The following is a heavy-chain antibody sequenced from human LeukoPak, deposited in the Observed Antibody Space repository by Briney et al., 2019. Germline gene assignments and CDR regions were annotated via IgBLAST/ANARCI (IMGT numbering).Heavy chain of an antibody. Sequence: PGRSLRLSCAASGFTFDDYAMHWVRQAPGNGLEWVSGISWNGGSIGYADSVKGRFTISRDNAKNSLYLQMNSLRAEDTALYYCAKAPGDHYRDKYFQHWGQGTLVTVSS. CDR1: GFTFDDYA. V-gene: IGHV3-9*01. D-gene: IGHD4-11*01. J-gene: IGHJ1*01. CDR2: ISWNGGSI. CDR3: AKAPGDHYRDKYFQH.